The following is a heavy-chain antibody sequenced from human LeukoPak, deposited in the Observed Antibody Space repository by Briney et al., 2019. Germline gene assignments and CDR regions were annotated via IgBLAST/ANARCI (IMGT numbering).Heavy chain of an antibody. D-gene: IGHD3-22*01. CDR1: GGSISSGGYY. Sequence: SETLSLTCTVSGGSISSGGYYWSWIRQHPGKGLEWIGYIYYSGSTYYNPSLKSRVTISVDTSKNQFSLKLSSVTAADTAVYYCARDRDSGYYPIRFDYWGQGTLVTVSS. J-gene: IGHJ4*02. CDR3: ARDRDSGYYPIRFDY. V-gene: IGHV4-31*03. CDR2: IYYSGST.